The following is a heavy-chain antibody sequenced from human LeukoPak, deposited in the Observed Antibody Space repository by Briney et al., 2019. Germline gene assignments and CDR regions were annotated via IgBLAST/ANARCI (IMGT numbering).Heavy chain of an antibody. CDR3: ARDPRFCSTTNCPYGPNP. CDR2: IYYSGTT. V-gene: IGHV4-30-4*08. J-gene: IGHJ5*02. Sequence: PSQTLSLTCIVSGGSIRSGDYYWSWIRQPPGKGLEWMGFIYYSGTTSYNPSLKSRVTISIDTSKNQFSMKLTSVTAADTAVYYCARDPRFCSTTNCPYGPNPWGQGTLVTVSS. CDR1: GGSIRSGDYY. D-gene: IGHD2-2*01.